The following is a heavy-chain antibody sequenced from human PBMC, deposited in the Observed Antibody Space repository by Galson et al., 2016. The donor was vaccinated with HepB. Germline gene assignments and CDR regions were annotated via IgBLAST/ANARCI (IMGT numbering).Heavy chain of an antibody. V-gene: IGHV2-5*02. D-gene: IGHD4-17*01. CDR2: IYWGDDK. Sequence: PALVKPTQTLTLTCTFSGFSLSTSGVGVGWIRQPPGKALEWLALIYWGDDKRYSPSMKKRLTVTKDTSKNPVVLTMSNMNPVDTATYYCAHSENGYFVGYWGQGTLVIVSS. CDR3: AHSENGYFVGY. J-gene: IGHJ4*02. CDR1: GFSLSTSGVG.